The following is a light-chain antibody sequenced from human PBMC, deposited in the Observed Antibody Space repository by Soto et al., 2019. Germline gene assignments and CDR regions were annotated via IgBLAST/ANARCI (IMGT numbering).Light chain of an antibody. V-gene: IGKV3-11*01. CDR1: QSVSNY. CDR2: DAS. Sequence: EIVLTQSPATLSLSPGERATLSCRASQSVSNYLVWYQQKPGQAPRLLIYDASNRATGIPARFSGSGSGTDFTLTISSLEPEDFAVYYCQQRSSWPPEFTFGPGTKVDIK. CDR3: QQRSSWPPEFT. J-gene: IGKJ3*01.